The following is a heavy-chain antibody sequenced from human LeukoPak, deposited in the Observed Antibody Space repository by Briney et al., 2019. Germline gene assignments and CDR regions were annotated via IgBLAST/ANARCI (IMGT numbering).Heavy chain of an antibody. CDR1: GGSIKSYY. D-gene: IGHD6-13*01. CDR3: ARHPAAAGPYYYYGMDV. Sequence: PWETLSLTCTVSGGSIKSYYWSWLRQPPRKGLEWIGYIYYSGSTNYNPSLKSRVTISVDTSKNQFSLKLSSVTAADTAVYYCARHPAAAGPYYYYGMDVWGQGTTVTVSS. V-gene: IGHV4-59*08. CDR2: IYYSGST. J-gene: IGHJ6*02.